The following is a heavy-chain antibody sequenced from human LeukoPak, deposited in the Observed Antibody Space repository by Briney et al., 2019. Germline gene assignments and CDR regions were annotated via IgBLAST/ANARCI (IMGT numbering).Heavy chain of an antibody. D-gene: IGHD3-22*01. Sequence: TGGSLRLSCAASGFTFSSYWTHWVRQAPGKRLVWVSRINSDGSSTSYADSVKGRFTISRDNAKNTLYLQMNSLRAEDTAVYYCAATYYYDTYFDYWGQGTLVTVSS. V-gene: IGHV3-74*01. J-gene: IGHJ4*02. CDR2: INSDGSST. CDR3: AATYYYDTYFDY. CDR1: GFTFSSYW.